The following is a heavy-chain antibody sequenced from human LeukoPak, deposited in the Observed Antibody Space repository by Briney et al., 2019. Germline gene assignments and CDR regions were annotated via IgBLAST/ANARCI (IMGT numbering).Heavy chain of an antibody. V-gene: IGHV3-23*01. CDR1: GFTFSNYG. D-gene: IGHD2-2*01. J-gene: IGHJ4*02. CDR3: VSFYETY. Sequence: GGSLRLSCAASGFTFSNYGMNWVRQAPGKGLEWVSRISGTGGTTFYADSVKGRFTISRDNSENTLYLQMNNLRAEDTAVYYCVSFYETYWGRGTLVTVSS. CDR2: ISGTGGTT.